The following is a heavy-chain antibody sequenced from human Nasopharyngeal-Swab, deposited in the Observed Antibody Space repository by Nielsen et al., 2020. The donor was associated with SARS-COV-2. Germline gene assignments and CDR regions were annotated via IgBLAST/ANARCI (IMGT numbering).Heavy chain of an antibody. CDR1: GVSFSAIS. CDR3: ARGLSGVVPAPILGLGPYYDFYYMDV. J-gene: IGHJ6*03. V-gene: IGHV4-34*01. CDR2: VTHRGSP. D-gene: IGHD2-2*01. Sequence: SETMSLTCAFSGVSFSAISWGWIRQPPGPGLEWLGEVTHRGSPNYNPSLKSRVTISVDPSKSQFSLKLTSVTAAATSVYYCARGLSGVVPAPILGLGPYYDFYYMDVWGKGTTVTVSS.